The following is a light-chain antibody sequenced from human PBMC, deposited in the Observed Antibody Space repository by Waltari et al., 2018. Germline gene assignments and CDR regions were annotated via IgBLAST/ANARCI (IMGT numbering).Light chain of an antibody. CDR2: DAS. V-gene: IGKV3-11*01. J-gene: IGKJ2*01. Sequence: EIVLTQPPAPLSLPPGETATLSCTASQHVGTYLAWYQQKPGQAPRLLIYDASNRATGIPARFRGSGSGTDFTLTISSLEAEDFAVYYCQQRSNWTPHTFGQGARLEIK. CDR1: QHVGTY. CDR3: QQRSNWTPHT.